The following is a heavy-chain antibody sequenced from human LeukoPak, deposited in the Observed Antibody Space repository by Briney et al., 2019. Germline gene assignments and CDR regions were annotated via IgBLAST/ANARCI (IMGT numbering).Heavy chain of an antibody. CDR2: IYYSGST. Sequence: SETLSLTCTVSGGSISSSSYYWGWIRQPPGKGLEWIGSIYYSGSTYYNPSLKSRVTISVDTSKNQFSLKLSSVTAADTAVYYCARSRRSITMVRGVISSYYFDYWGQGTLVTVSS. CDR3: ARSRRSITMVRGVISSYYFDY. CDR1: GGSISSSSYY. D-gene: IGHD3-10*01. V-gene: IGHV4-39*01. J-gene: IGHJ4*02.